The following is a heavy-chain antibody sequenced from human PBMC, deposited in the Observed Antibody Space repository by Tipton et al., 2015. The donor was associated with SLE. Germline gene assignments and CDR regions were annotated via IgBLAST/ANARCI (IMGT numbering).Heavy chain of an antibody. CDR3: AREGLGNGFDI. CDR1: GGSISSGDYY. CDR2: IYYSGST. J-gene: IGHJ3*02. V-gene: IGHV4-30-4*02. Sequence: TLSLTCTVSGGSISSGDYYWSWIRQPPGKGLEWIGYIYYSGSTYYNPSLKSRITISVDTSKNQFSLKLSSVTAADTAVYYCAREGLGNGFDIWGQGTMVTVSS. D-gene: IGHD7-27*01.